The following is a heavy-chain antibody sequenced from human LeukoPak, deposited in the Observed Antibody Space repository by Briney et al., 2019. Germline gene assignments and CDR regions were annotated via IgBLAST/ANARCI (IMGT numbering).Heavy chain of an antibody. J-gene: IGHJ4*02. CDR1: GFTFSSYW. D-gene: IGHD2-15*01. CDR2: INSDGSST. CDR3: ARGGCSGKFDY. V-gene: IGHV3-74*01. Sequence: PGGSLRLSCAASGFTFSSYWMHWVRQAPGKWLVWVSRINSDGSSTSYADSVKGRFTISRDNAKNTLYLQMNSLRAEDTAVYYCARGGCSGKFDYWGQGTLVTVSS.